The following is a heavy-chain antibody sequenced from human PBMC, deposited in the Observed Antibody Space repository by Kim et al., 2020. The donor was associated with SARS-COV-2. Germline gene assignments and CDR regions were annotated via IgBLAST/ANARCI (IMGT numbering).Heavy chain of an antibody. CDR3: ARRYFHNCSSTSCYVLAGPRNKKYNWFDP. Sequence: SETLSLTCAVYGGSFSGYYWSWIRQPPGKGLEWIGEINHSGSTNYNPSLKSRVTISVDTSKNQFSLKLSSVTAADTAVYYCARRYFHNCSSTSCYVLAGPRNKKYNWFDPWGQGTLVTVSS. CDR2: INHSGST. J-gene: IGHJ5*02. CDR1: GGSFSGYY. V-gene: IGHV4-34*01. D-gene: IGHD2-2*01.